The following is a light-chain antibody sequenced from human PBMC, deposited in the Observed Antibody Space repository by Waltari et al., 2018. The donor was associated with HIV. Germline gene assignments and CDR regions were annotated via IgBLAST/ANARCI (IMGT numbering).Light chain of an antibody. Sequence: QSVLTQPPSVSGAPGQTVTISCTGSSSNLGTGYGVHWYQQLPGAAPKLLIFANNNRPSGVPDRFSGSKSGTSASLAITGLQAEDEADYYCQSYDNSLRVIFGGGTKLTVL. CDR1: SSNLGTGYG. V-gene: IGLV1-40*01. CDR3: QSYDNSLRVI. CDR2: ANN. J-gene: IGLJ2*01.